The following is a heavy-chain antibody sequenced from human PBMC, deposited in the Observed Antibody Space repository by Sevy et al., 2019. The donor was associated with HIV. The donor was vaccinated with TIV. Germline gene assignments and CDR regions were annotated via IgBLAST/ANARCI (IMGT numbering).Heavy chain of an antibody. CDR1: GFTFSNYW. CDR3: ARDCSSTTCLWRLDV. V-gene: IGHV3-7*03. Sequence: GGSLRLSCAASGFTFSNYWMSWVRQAPGKGLEWVAHIKRDGSEKYYVDSVKGRFSISRDNPKNSLYLQMNSLRAEDTAVYYCARDCSSTTCLWRLDVWGQGTTVTVSS. J-gene: IGHJ6*02. CDR2: IKRDGSEK. D-gene: IGHD2-2*01.